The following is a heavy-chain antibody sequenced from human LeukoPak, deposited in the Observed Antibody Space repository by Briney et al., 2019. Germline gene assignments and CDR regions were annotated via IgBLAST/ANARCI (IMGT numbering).Heavy chain of an antibody. J-gene: IGHJ3*02. Sequence: GSLRLSCAASGFTFSSYSMNWVRQAPGKGLEWVSYISSSSSTIYYADSVKGRFTISRDNAKNSLYLQTNSLRDEDTAVYYCARQQWLVLRAFDIWGQGTMVTVSS. CDR1: GFTFSSYS. D-gene: IGHD6-19*01. CDR3: ARQQWLVLRAFDI. CDR2: ISSSSSTI. V-gene: IGHV3-48*02.